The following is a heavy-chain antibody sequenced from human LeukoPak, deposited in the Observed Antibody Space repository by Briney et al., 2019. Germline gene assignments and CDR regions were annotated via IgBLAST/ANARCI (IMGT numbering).Heavy chain of an antibody. CDR1: GFTFNSYA. CDR2: IYTGGNT. J-gene: IGHJ4*02. Sequence: GGSLRLSCAASGFTFNSYAMSWVRQAPGKGLEWVSVIYTGGNTYYADSVKGRFTISRDNSKNTLYLQMNSLRAEDTALYYCASGQMFTSGGFDYWGQGTLVTVSS. CDR3: ASGQMFTSGGFDY. V-gene: IGHV3-53*01. D-gene: IGHD6-19*01.